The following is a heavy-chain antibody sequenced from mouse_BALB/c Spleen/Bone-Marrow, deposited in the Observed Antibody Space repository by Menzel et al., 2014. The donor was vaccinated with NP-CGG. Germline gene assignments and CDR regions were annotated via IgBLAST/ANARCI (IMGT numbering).Heavy chain of an antibody. CDR3: TRSGTSWLRRSWYFDV. D-gene: IGHD2-2*01. CDR2: INPSNGGT. Sequence: QVQLQQSGAELVKPGASVKLSCKAFGYTFNSYYMYWVKQRPGQGLEWIGEINPSNGGTNFNEKFKSKATLTVDKSSSTAYMQLSSLTSEDSAVYYCTRSGTSWLRRSWYFDVWGAGTTVTVSS. V-gene: IGHV1S81*02. J-gene: IGHJ1*01. CDR1: GYTFNSYY.